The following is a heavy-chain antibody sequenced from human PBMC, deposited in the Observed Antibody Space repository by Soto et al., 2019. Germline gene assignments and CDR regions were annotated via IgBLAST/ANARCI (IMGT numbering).Heavy chain of an antibody. V-gene: IGHV3-30*03. CDR2: LSYDGSET. D-gene: IGHD3-10*02. CDR3: SIVRVADSALDH. CDR1: GFIFSDNG. Sequence: GGSLRLSCVGSGFIFSDNGMHWVRQTPGKGLEWVAFLSYDGSETFYADSVKGRFTVSRDNSKNTLFLHMRNLRRDDTAVYYCSIVRVADSALDHWGQGTLVTVSS. J-gene: IGHJ4*02.